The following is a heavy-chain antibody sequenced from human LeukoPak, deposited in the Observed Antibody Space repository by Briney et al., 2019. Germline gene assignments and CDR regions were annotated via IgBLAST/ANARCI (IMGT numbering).Heavy chain of an antibody. CDR2: FDPEDGET. CDR1: GYTLTELS. Sequence: ASVKVSFKVSGYTLTELSMHWVRQAPGKGLEWMGGFDPEDGETIYAQKFQGRVTMTEDTSTDTAYMELSSLRSEDTAVYYCATSLRVVGQFDYWGQGTLVTVSS. CDR3: ATSLRVVGQFDY. V-gene: IGHV1-24*01. D-gene: IGHD1-26*01. J-gene: IGHJ4*02.